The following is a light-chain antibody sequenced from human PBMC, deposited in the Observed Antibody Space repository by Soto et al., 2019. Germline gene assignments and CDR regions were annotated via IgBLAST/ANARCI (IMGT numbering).Light chain of an antibody. CDR1: SSNSGAGYD. J-gene: IGLJ2*01. V-gene: IGLV1-40*01. Sequence: QPVLTQPPSVSGAPGQRVTISCTGSSSNSGAGYDVHWYQQLPGTAPKLLIYGNINRPSGVPDRFSGSKSGTSASLAITGLQAEDEADYYCQSYDSSLSAVVFGGGTKLTVL. CDR3: QSYDSSLSAVV. CDR2: GNI.